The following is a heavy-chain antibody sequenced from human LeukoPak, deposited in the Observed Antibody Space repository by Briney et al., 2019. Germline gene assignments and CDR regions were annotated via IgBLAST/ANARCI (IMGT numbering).Heavy chain of an antibody. V-gene: IGHV3-66*01. CDR3: ARKGYSSGWYRHY. J-gene: IGHJ4*02. CDR1: GFTFSSYA. Sequence: GGSLRLSCAASGFTFSSYAMSWVRQAPGKGLEWVSVIYSGGSTYYADSVKGRFTISRDNSKSTLYLQMNSLRAEDTAVYYCARKGYSSGWYRHYWGQGTLVTVSS. D-gene: IGHD6-19*01. CDR2: IYSGGST.